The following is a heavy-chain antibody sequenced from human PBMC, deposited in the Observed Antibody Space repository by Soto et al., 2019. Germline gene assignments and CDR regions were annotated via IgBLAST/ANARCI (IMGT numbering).Heavy chain of an antibody. Sequence: GGSLRLSCAASGFTVSSYWMSWVRQAPGKGLEWVANIKQDGSEQYYVDSVKGRFTISRDNAKNSLYLQMNSLRAEDTAVYYCARDRYSSGWYDYWGQGTLVTVSS. D-gene: IGHD6-19*01. CDR2: IKQDGSEQ. CDR1: GFTVSSYW. J-gene: IGHJ4*02. V-gene: IGHV3-7*01. CDR3: ARDRYSSGWYDY.